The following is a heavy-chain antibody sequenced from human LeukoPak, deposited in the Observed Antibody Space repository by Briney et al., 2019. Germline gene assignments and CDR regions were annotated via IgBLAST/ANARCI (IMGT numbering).Heavy chain of an antibody. D-gene: IGHD2-21*01. J-gene: IGHJ2*01. V-gene: IGHV4-59*01. Sequence: KASETLSLTCTVSGGSISSYYWSWIRQPPGKGLEWIGYIYYSGSTNYNPSLKSRVTISVDTSKNQFSLKLSSVTAADTAVYYCARVGGELRPTDWYFDLWGRGTLVTVSS. CDR2: IYYSGST. CDR3: ARVGGELRPTDWYFDL. CDR1: GGSISSYY.